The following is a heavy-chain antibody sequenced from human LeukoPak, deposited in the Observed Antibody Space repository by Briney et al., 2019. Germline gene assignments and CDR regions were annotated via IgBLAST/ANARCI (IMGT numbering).Heavy chain of an antibody. V-gene: IGHV4-39*07. Sequence: SETLSLTCTVSGGSISSSYYWGWIRQPPGKGLEWIGSIYYSGSTYYNPSLKSRVTISVDTSKNQFSLKLSSVTAADTAVYYCAREQLVYYYYMDVWGKGTTVTVSS. CDR2: IYYSGST. CDR1: GGSISSSYY. CDR3: AREQLVYYYYMDV. D-gene: IGHD6-6*01. J-gene: IGHJ6*03.